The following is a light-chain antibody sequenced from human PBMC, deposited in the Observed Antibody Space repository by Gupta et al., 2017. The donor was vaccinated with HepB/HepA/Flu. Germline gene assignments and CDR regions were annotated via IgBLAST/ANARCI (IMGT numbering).Light chain of an antibody. CDR1: QSVLYSSNNKNY. Sequence: DIVMTQSPDSLAVSLGERATINCRSSQSVLYSSNNKNYLAWYQQKPGQPPKLRIYWASTRESGVPDRFSGSGSGTDFTLTISSLQAEDVAVYYCQQYYSMPFTFGPGTKVDIK. V-gene: IGKV4-1*01. CDR3: QQYYSMPFT. J-gene: IGKJ3*01. CDR2: WAS.